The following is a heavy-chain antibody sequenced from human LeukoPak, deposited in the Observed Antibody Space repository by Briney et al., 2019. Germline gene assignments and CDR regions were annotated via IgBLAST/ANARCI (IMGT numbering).Heavy chain of an antibody. J-gene: IGHJ4*02. CDR2: ISAYSGNT. D-gene: IGHD6-19*01. Sequence: ASVKVSCKSSGYTFTSYGISWVRQAPGQGLEWMGWISAYSGNTNYEQKLQGRVTMTTDTSTSTAYMELRSLRSDDTAVYYCARVYSSGWYCAEYWGQGTLVTVSS. V-gene: IGHV1-18*04. CDR3: ARVYSSGWYCAEY. CDR1: GYTFTSYG.